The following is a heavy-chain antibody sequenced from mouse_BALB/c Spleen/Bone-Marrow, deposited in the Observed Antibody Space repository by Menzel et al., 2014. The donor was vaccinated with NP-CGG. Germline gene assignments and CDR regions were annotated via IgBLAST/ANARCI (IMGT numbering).Heavy chain of an antibody. CDR2: IHPNTDNT. D-gene: IGHD2-14*01. CDR1: GYTYXSSW. J-gene: IGHJ2*01. CDR3: ARHHRYAYYFDY. Sequence: QVQLQQSGSVLVRPGASVKLSCKAPGYTYXSSWMHWAKQRPGQGLEWIGEIHPNTDNTNYDEKFKGKATLTVDTSSSTAYVDLSSLTSEDSAVYYCARHHRYAYYFDYWGQGTTLTVSS. V-gene: IGHV1S130*01.